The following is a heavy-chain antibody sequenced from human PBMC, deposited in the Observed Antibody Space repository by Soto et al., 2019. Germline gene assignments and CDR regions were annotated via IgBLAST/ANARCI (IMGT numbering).Heavy chain of an antibody. CDR2: FDPEDGET. CDR3: ATVYGDSNRFDP. D-gene: IGHD4-17*01. V-gene: IGHV1-24*01. J-gene: IGHJ5*02. CDR1: GYTLTELS. Sequence: EASVKVSCKVSGYTLTELSMHWVRQAPGKGLEWMGGFDPEDGETIYAQKFQGRVTMTEDTSTDAAYMELSSLRSEDTAVYYCATVYGDSNRFDPWGQGTLVTVSS.